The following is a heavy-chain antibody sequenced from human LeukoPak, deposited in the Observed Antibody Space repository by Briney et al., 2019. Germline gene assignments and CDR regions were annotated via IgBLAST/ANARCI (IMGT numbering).Heavy chain of an antibody. V-gene: IGHV3-23*01. Sequence: GGSLRLSCAASGFTFSSYAMSWVRQAPGKGLEWVSAISSSGGSTYYADSVKGRFTISRDNSKNTLYLQMNSLRAEDTAVYYCAKDRGEDCSSTSCYRGDYWGQGTLVTVSS. D-gene: IGHD2-2*01. CDR3: AKDRGEDCSSTSCYRGDY. CDR1: GFTFSSYA. CDR2: ISSSGGST. J-gene: IGHJ4*02.